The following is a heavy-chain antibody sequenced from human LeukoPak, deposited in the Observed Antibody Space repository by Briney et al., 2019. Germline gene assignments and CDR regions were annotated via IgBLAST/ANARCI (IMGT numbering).Heavy chain of an antibody. CDR2: ISGSGGST. CDR1: GFTFSSYA. J-gene: IGHJ4*02. Sequence: GGSLRLSCAASGFTFSSYAMSWVRQAPGKGLEWVSAISGSGGSTYYADSVKGRFTISRDNSKNTLYLQMNSLRTEDTAVYYCAKPGYSSSWSFDYWGQGTLVTVSS. V-gene: IGHV3-23*01. D-gene: IGHD6-13*01. CDR3: AKPGYSSSWSFDY.